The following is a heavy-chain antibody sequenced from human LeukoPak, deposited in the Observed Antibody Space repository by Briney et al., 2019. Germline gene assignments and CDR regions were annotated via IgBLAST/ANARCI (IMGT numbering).Heavy chain of an antibody. CDR2: ISGDGSST. Sequence: PGGSLRLSCAASGFTFDDHALHWVRQAPGKGLEWVSLISGDGSSTYYADFVKGRFTISRDNSKNFLYLQMSSLTTEDTALYYCAKGLRYQMLLQSWGQGTLVTVSS. CDR1: GFTFDDHA. CDR3: AKGLRYQMLLQS. V-gene: IGHV3-43*02. J-gene: IGHJ5*02. D-gene: IGHD2-2*01.